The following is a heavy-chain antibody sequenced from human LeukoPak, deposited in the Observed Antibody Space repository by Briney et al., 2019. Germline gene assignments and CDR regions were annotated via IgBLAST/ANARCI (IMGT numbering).Heavy chain of an antibody. V-gene: IGHV5-51*01. D-gene: IGHD1-26*01. CDR1: GYSFTSYW. CDR2: IYPGDSDT. J-gene: IGHJ4*02. CDR3: ARRGSGSYYTPDY. Sequence: GESLKTSCKGSGYSFTSYWIGWVRQMPGKGLEWMGIIYPGDSDTRYSPSFQGQVTISADKSISTAYLQWSSLKASDTTMYYCARRGSGSYYTPDYWGQGTLVTVSS.